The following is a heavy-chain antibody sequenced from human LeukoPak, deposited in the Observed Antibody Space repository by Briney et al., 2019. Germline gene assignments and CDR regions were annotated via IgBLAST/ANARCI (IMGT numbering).Heavy chain of an antibody. D-gene: IGHD2-15*01. CDR2: IIPILGIA. J-gene: IGHJ4*02. V-gene: IGHV1-69*04. CDR1: GGTFSSYA. CDR3: ARDLSANRISGGSCYPT. Sequence: SVKVSCKASGGTFSSYAISWVRQAPGQGLEWMGRIIPILGIANYAQKFQGRVTITADKSTSTAYMELSSLRSEDTAVYYCARDLSANRISGGSCYPTWGQGTLVTVSS.